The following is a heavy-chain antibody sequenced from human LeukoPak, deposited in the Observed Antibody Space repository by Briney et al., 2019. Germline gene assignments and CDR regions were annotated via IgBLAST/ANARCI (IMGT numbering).Heavy chain of an antibody. CDR2: ISGSGGST. CDR1: GFTFSSYA. CDR3: ARGRSYYDFWSGEYGMDV. Sequence: GGSLRLSCAASGFTFSSYAMSWVRQAPGKGLEWVSAISGSGGSTYYADSVKGRFTISRDNSKNTLYLQMNSLRAEDTAVYYCARGRSYYDFWSGEYGMDVWGQGTTVTVSS. J-gene: IGHJ6*02. V-gene: IGHV3-23*01. D-gene: IGHD3-3*01.